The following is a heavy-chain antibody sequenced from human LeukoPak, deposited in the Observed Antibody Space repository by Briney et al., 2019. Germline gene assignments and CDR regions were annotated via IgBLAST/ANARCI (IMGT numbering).Heavy chain of an antibody. V-gene: IGHV1-69*05. CDR1: GGTFSSYA. Sequence: GASVKVSCKASGGTFSSYAISWVRQAPGQGLEWMGRIIPIFGTANYAQKFQGRVTITTDESTSTAYMELSSLRSEDTAVYYCARDRRENYYDSSGYFDYWGQGTLVTVSS. D-gene: IGHD3-22*01. CDR3: ARDRRENYYDSSGYFDY. CDR2: IIPIFGTA. J-gene: IGHJ4*02.